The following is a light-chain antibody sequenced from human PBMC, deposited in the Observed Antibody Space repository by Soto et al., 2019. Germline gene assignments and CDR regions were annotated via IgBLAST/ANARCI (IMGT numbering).Light chain of an antibody. J-gene: IGLJ1*01. CDR3: SSYTSSSTLV. CDR2: EVN. V-gene: IGLV2-14*01. Sequence: QSALTQPASVSGSPGQSITISCTGTSSDVGGYTYVSWYQQHPGKAPKLMIYEVNKRPSGVSNRFSGSKSGNTASLTISGLQAEDEADFYCSSYTSSSTLVFGTVTKLTVL. CDR1: SSDVGGYTY.